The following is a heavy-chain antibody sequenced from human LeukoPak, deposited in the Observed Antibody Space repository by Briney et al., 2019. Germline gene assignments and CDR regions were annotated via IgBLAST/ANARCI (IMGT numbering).Heavy chain of an antibody. CDR2: IYSGGST. V-gene: IGHV3-53*01. D-gene: IGHD2-21*02. CDR1: GFTFDDYA. Sequence: GGSLRLSCAASGFTFDDYAMHWVRQAPGKGLEWVSVIYSGGSTYYADSVKGRFTISRDNSKNTLYLQMNSLRAEDTAVYYCARSLRRGDAYDYWGQGTLVTVSS. J-gene: IGHJ4*02. CDR3: ARSLRRGDAYDY.